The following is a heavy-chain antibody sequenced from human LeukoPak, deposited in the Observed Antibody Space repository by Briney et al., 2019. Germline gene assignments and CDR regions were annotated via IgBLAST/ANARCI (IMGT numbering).Heavy chain of an antibody. J-gene: IGHJ6*03. CDR3: ARELYYYYMGV. CDR1: GFTFSSYW. CDR2: INGDGSST. V-gene: IGHV3-74*01. Sequence: GGSLRLSCAASGFTFSSYWMHWVRQTPGKGPVWVSRINGDGSSTNYADSVKGRFTISRDNAQNTLYLQMNSQRAEDTAVYYCARELYYYYMGVWGKGTTVTVSS.